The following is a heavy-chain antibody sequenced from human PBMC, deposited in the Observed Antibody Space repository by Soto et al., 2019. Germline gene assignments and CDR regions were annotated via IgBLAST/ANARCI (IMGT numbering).Heavy chain of an antibody. Sequence: SETLSLTCTVSGGSISSYYWSWIRQPPGKGLEWIGYIYYSGSTNYNPSLKSRVTISVDTSKNQFSLKLSSVTAADTAVYYCARHRLGSNFDYWGQGTLVTVSS. CDR2: IYYSGST. V-gene: IGHV4-59*08. CDR1: GGSISSYY. D-gene: IGHD6-19*01. J-gene: IGHJ4*02. CDR3: ARHRLGSNFDY.